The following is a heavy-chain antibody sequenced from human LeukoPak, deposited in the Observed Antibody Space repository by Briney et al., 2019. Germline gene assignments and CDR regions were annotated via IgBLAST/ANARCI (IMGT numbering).Heavy chain of an antibody. CDR2: IYYSGST. V-gene: IGHV4-59*01. Sequence: SEALSLTCTVSGGSISSYYWSWIRRPPGKGLEWIGYIYYSGSTNYNPSLKSRVTISVDTSKNQFSLKLSSVTAADTAMYYCVRWDSGSPGDWGQGTLVTVSS. CDR3: VRWDSGSPGD. CDR1: GGSISSYY. J-gene: IGHJ4*02. D-gene: IGHD1-26*01.